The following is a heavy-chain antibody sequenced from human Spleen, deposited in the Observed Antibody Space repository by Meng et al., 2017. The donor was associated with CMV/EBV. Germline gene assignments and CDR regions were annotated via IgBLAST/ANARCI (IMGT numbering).Heavy chain of an antibody. D-gene: IGHD3-10*01. CDR1: GGSISSYY. CDR2: IYPSGST. Sequence: QRQECGPALVNPSDTLSLPGTVSGGSISSYYWSWIRQPAGKGLEWIGRIYPSGSTNYNPSLKSRVTMSVDTSKNQFSLKLSSVTAADTAVYYCARSITMIGGVGYWGQGTLVTVSS. J-gene: IGHJ4*02. CDR3: ARSITMIGGVGY. V-gene: IGHV4-4*07.